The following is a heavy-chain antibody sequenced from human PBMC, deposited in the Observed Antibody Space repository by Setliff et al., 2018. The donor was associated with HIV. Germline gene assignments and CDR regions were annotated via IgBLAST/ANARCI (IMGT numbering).Heavy chain of an antibody. CDR2: VHRGDSDT. J-gene: IGHJ4*02. CDR1: GHKFNKFC. Sequence: PGESLKISCKGYGHKFNKFCIAGVRQMPGKGLEWMGIVHRGDSDTRYSPSFQGQVTISADKSISTAYLQWSSLKASDTAMYYCAGGVGAKKTGSLDYWGQGTLVTVSS. V-gene: IGHV5-51*01. D-gene: IGHD1-26*01. CDR3: AGGVGAKKTGSLDY.